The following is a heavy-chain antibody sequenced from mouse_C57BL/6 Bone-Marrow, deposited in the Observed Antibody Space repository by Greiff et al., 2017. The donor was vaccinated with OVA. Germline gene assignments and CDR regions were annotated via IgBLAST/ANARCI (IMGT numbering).Heavy chain of an antibody. CDR2: ISDGGSYT. CDR1: GFTFSSYA. J-gene: IGHJ4*01. CDR3: ARDEGLRPYYYAMDY. Sequence: EVQLQESGGGLVKPGGSLKLSCAASGFTFSSYAMSWVRQTPEKRLEWVATISDGGSYTYYPDNVKGRFTISRDNAKNNLYLQMSHLKSEDTAMYYCARDEGLRPYYYAMDYWGQGTSVTVSS. D-gene: IGHD2-4*01. V-gene: IGHV5-4*01.